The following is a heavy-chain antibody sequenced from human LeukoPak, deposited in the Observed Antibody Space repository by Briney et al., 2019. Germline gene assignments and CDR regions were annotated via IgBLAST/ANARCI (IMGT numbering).Heavy chain of an antibody. D-gene: IGHD4-11*01. V-gene: IGHV1-2*02. J-gene: IGHJ5*02. CDR2: INPNRAGT. CDR3: ARHSKYANNWFDP. CDR1: GYTFSDYY. Sequence: ASVKVSCKASGYTFSDYYMHWVRQAPGQGPEWMGWINPNRAGTKYAQKFQGRVTMTRDTSISTAYMELSRLTSDDTAVYYCARHSKYANNWFDPWGQGTLVTVSA.